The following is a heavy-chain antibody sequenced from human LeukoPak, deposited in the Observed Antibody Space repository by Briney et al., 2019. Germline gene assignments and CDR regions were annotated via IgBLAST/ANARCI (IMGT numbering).Heavy chain of an antibody. CDR2: ISGSGGST. Sequence: GGSLRLSCAASGFTFSSYAMSWVRQAPGKGLEWVSAISGSGGSTYYADSVKGRFTISRDTSKNTLYLEMNSLRAEDTAVYYCAKGSGQRLHSGYDNFDYWGQGTLVTVSS. J-gene: IGHJ4*02. CDR3: AKGSGQRLHSGYDNFDY. D-gene: IGHD5-12*01. CDR1: GFTFSSYA. V-gene: IGHV3-23*01.